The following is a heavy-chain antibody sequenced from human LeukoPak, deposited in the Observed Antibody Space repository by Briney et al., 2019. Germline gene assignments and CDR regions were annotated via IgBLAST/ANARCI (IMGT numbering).Heavy chain of an antibody. CDR2: NHDSGTT. CDR1: GGSISGNYY. J-gene: IGHJ3*02. Sequence: SETLSLTCTVFGGSISGNYYWSWIRQPAGKGLEWIAYNHDSGTTNYNPSLKSRVTTSIDTSKNQFSLKLNSVTPADTAVYYCARQIVAGLGVSFDIWGQGTMVTVSS. V-gene: IGHV4-61*10. D-gene: IGHD6-19*01. CDR3: ARQIVAGLGVSFDI.